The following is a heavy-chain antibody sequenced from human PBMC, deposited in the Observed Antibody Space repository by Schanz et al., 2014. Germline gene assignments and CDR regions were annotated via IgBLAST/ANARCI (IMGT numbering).Heavy chain of an antibody. CDR1: GFIFRTYG. CDR2: IHYDGTYK. D-gene: IGHD3-10*01. V-gene: IGHV3-30*02. Sequence: VQVVESGGGLVRPGGSLRLSCTASGFIFRTYGMHWVRQAPGKGLEWVAFIHYDGTYKYYADSVKGRFTISRDTSKNTLYLQMSSLRAEDTALYFCAKDRRDNYGSGTFYFEHWGQGTLVTVSS. CDR3: AKDRRDNYGSGTFYFEH. J-gene: IGHJ4*02.